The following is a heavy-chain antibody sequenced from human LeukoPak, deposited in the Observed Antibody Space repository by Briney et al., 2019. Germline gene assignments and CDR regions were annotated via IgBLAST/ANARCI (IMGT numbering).Heavy chain of an antibody. CDR1: GYTFTSYG. V-gene: IGHV1-18*01. D-gene: IGHD5-18*01. J-gene: IGHJ6*02. CDR3: ARVLGYSYGPPYYYYGMDV. Sequence: ASVKVSCKASGYTFTSYGISWVRRAPGQGLEWMGWISAYNGNTNYAQKLQGRVTMTTDTSTSTAYMELRSLRSDDTAVYYCARVLGYSYGPPYYYYGMDVWGQGTTVTVSS. CDR2: ISAYNGNT.